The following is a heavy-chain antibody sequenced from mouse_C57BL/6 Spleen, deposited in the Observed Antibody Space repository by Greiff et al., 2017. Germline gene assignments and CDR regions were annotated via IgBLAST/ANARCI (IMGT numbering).Heavy chain of an antibody. CDR1: GYTFTSYW. CDR3: ARGNWDWFAY. D-gene: IGHD4-1*01. J-gene: IGHJ3*01. Sequence: QVQLQQPGAELVKPGASVKLSCKASGYTFTSYWMPWVKQRPGQGLEWIGMIHPNSGSTNYNEKFKSKATLTVDKASSTAYMQLSSLTSEDSAVYYCARGNWDWFAYWGQGTLVTVSA. CDR2: IHPNSGST. V-gene: IGHV1-64*01.